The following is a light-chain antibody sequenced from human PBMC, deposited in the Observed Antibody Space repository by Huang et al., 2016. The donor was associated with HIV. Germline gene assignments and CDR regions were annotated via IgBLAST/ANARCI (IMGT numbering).Light chain of an antibody. CDR2: ASS. Sequence: IVMTQSPATLSVSPGERVTVSCRANRSVSSNLAWYQQRPGQAPRLLIYASSTRAPGIPARFSGSGSGTDFSLTISSLQSEDFALYYCQQYNNWLLSFGGGTRVDI. CDR1: RSVSSN. CDR3: QQYNNWLLS. J-gene: IGKJ4*01. V-gene: IGKV3-15*01.